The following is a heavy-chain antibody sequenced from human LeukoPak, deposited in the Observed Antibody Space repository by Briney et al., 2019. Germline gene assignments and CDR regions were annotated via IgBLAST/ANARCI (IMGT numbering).Heavy chain of an antibody. CDR2: IFGNGAGT. J-gene: IGHJ4*02. Sequence: SGGSLRLSCTASGFTFRDCAMSWVRRAPGRGLEWVSLIFGNGAGTYYADSVKGRFTISRDNSKNTLYLQMTSLRGEDTAVYYCAKFNGWEVRAYYFDYWGQGTQVTVSS. CDR1: GFTFRDCA. CDR3: AKFNGWEVRAYYFDY. V-gene: IGHV3-23*01. D-gene: IGHD6-19*01.